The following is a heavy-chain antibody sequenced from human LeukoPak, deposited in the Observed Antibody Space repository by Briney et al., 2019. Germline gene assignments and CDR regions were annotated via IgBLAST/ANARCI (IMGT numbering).Heavy chain of an antibody. D-gene: IGHD3-10*01. CDR3: ARAMVRGGDH. J-gene: IGHJ4*02. CDR2: IYYSGST. V-gene: IGHV4-31*03. Sequence: SETLSLTCTVSGGSISSGGYYWSWIRQHPGKGLEWIGYIYYSGSTYYNPSLKSRVTISVDTSKNQFSLKLSSVTAADTAVYYCARAMVRGGDHWGQGTLVTVSS. CDR1: GGSISSGGYY.